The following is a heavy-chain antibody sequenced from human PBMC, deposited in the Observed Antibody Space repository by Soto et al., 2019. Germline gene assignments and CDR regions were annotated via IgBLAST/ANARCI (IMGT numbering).Heavy chain of an antibody. V-gene: IGHV3-23*01. CDR3: AKDLYGDYGATGED. CDR1: GLTFSSYA. J-gene: IGHJ4*02. D-gene: IGHD4-17*01. CDR2: IGGSTSST. Sequence: EVQLLESGGGSVRPGGSLRLSCAASGLTFSSYAMTWVRQAPGKGLEWVSVIGGSTSSTYYADSVKGRFTISRDNXXNTLYLQMNSMRAEDTAVYYCAKDLYGDYGATGEDWGQGTLVTVSS.